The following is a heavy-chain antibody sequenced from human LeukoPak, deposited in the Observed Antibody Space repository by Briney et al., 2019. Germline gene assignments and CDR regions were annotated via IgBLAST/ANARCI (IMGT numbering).Heavy chain of an antibody. D-gene: IGHD3-10*01. CDR2: INSDGSST. V-gene: IGHV3-74*01. J-gene: IGHJ4*02. Sequence: GGSLRLSCAASGFNFSSYWMHWVRQAPGKGLVWVSRINSDGSSTSYADSVKGRFTISRDNAKNTLYPQMNSLRAEDTAVYYCARDRSGFGLPSDYWGQGTLVTVSS. CDR1: GFNFSSYW. CDR3: ARDRSGFGLPSDY.